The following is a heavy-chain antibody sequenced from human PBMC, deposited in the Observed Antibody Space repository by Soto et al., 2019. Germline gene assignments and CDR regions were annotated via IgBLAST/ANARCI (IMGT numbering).Heavy chain of an antibody. CDR1: GFAFSSYG. CDR3: AKYVGVGGTTGWRDYYYYYGMDV. V-gene: IGHV3-30*18. CDR2: ISCDGSNK. D-gene: IGHD1-26*01. Sequence: GGPLRPSCAASGFAFSSYGINWVGQAPGMGLGGVAVISCDGSNKYYTGSVKGRFTISRDNSKNTMYLQMKSLRGEDRAVYYCAKYVGVGGTTGWRDYYYYYGMDVWGQGTTVTVSS. J-gene: IGHJ6*02.